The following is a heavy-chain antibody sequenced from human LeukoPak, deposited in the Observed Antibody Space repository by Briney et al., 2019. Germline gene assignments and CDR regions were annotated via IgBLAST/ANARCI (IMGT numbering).Heavy chain of an antibody. CDR2: IYYSGST. V-gene: IGHV4-39*01. CDR3: ARQSYYDSSGDYFFDY. J-gene: IGHJ4*02. D-gene: IGHD3-22*01. CDR1: GGSIGSSSYY. Sequence: SETLSLTCTVSGGSIGSSSYYWGWIPQPPGKGLVWLGSIYYSGSTYYNPSLKSRVTISVDTSKNQCSLKLSSVTAADTAVYYCARQSYYDSSGDYFFDYWGQGALVTVSP.